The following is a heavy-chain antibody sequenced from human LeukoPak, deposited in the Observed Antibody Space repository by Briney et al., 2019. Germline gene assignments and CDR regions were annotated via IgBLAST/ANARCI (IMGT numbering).Heavy chain of an antibody. D-gene: IGHD2-21*02. CDR2: ISPSGGST. CDR1: GYTFITYH. Sequence: ASVKVSYKASGYTFITYHMHWVRQAPGQGREGMGIISPSGGSTTYAHKFHARGTITGYTSTSTVYMELSSLRSEDTAVYYCARSRLLLDYWGQGPLVPVSS. CDR3: ARSRLLLDY. J-gene: IGHJ4*02. V-gene: IGHV1-46*01.